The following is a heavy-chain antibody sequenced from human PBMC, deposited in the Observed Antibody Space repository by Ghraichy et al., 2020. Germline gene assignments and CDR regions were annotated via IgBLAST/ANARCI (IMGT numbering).Heavy chain of an antibody. CDR3: ARGSSCVGTTCYNRGYLAP. CDR2: IFDSGSM. D-gene: IGHD2-2*02. CDR1: DGPFSGFY. J-gene: IGHJ5*02. V-gene: IGHV4-34*01. Sequence: SETLSLTCAVDDGPFSGFYWNWIRQSPGQGLEWIGEIFDSGSMNSNPSLKSRVTMSIDKSKKQFSLILISVTAADTAVYYCARGSSCVGTTCYNRGYLAPWGQGTLVTVSS.